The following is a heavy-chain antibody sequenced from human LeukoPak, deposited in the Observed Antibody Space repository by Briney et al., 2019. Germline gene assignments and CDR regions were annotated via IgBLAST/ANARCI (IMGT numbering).Heavy chain of an antibody. J-gene: IGHJ4*02. CDR2: INPNSGAT. CDR3: ARANFLYCSSTTCLFDY. CDR1: GYTFTDYY. Sequence: VASVKVSCKASGYTFTDYYLHGVRQAPGQGVEWMGWINPNSGATNYAQKLQGRVTMTRDTSISTAHMEMSRLRSDDKAVYYCARANFLYCSSTTCLFDYWGQGTLVTVS. V-gene: IGHV1-2*02. D-gene: IGHD2-2*01.